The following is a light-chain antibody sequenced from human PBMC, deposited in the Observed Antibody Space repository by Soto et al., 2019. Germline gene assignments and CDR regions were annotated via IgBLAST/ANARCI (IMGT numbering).Light chain of an antibody. V-gene: IGLV2-8*01. CDR1: SSDVGTYNY. Sequence: QSALTQPPSVSGSPGQSVTISCTGTSSDVGTYNYVSWYQQHPGKAPKVMIYDVIKRPSGVPDRFSGSKSGNTASLTVSGLQAEDEADYYCSTYAGSNNLVVFGGGTKLTVL. CDR3: STYAGSNNLVV. CDR2: DVI. J-gene: IGLJ2*01.